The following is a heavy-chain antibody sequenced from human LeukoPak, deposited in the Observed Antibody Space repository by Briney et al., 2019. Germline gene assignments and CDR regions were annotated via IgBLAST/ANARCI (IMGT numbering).Heavy chain of an antibody. CDR1: GGSFSGPY. Sequence: SETLSLTCTVSGGSFSGPYWSWIRQTPGKGLEWIGYIYHNGDTRYNPSLKSRVTMSVDTSENQFSLKLNSVTPADTAVYYCARDGYGPNDFWGKGSLVTVSS. CDR2: IYHNGDT. J-gene: IGHJ4*02. D-gene: IGHD3-10*01. V-gene: IGHV4-59*11. CDR3: ARDGYGPNDF.